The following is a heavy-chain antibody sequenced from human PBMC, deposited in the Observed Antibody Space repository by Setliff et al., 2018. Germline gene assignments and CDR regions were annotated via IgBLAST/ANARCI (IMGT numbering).Heavy chain of an antibody. CDR3: VREGVDSRSSTDYRYYMDV. CDR1: AYSFSGYY. J-gene: IGHJ6*03. D-gene: IGHD3-22*01. V-gene: IGHV1-69*05. CDR2: TIPMFGTT. Sequence: ASVKVSCKTSAYSFSGYYIHWVRQAPGQGLEWMGGTIPMFGTTNYARKFQGRVTIITDESTSTAYMQLSSLGSEDTAVYYCVREGVDSRSSTDYRYYMDVWGKGTTVTVSS.